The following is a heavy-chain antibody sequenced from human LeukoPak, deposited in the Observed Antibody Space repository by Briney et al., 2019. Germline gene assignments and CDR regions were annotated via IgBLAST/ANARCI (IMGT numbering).Heavy chain of an antibody. Sequence: SETLSLTCTVSGGSISSYYWSWIRQPAGKGLEWIGRIYTSGSTNYNPSLKSRVTMSVDTSKNQFSLKLSSVTAADTAVYYCARGQVVPAATAKYFQHWGQGTLVTVSS. CDR2: IYTSGST. D-gene: IGHD2-2*01. CDR1: GGSISSYY. J-gene: IGHJ1*01. V-gene: IGHV4-4*07. CDR3: ARGQVVPAATAKYFQH.